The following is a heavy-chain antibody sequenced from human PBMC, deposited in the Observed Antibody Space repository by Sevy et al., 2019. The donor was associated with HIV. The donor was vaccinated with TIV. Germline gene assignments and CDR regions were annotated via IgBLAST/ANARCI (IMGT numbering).Heavy chain of an antibody. V-gene: IGHV3-21*01. CDR3: ARDYNSGWRKFNLFDP. CDR2: ISSTSSYI. D-gene: IGHD6-19*01. Sequence: GGFLKLSCAASGFTFSTYSMNWVRQAPGKGLEWVSSISSTSSYIDYAYSVKGRFTISRDNAKNSLYLQMNNLRAEDTAVYYCARDYNSGWRKFNLFDPWGQGTLVTVSS. J-gene: IGHJ5*02. CDR1: GFTFSTYS.